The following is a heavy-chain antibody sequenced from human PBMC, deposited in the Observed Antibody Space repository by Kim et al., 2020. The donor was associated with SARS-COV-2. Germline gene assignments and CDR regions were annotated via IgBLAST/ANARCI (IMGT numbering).Heavy chain of an antibody. CDR2: IIPIFGTA. J-gene: IGHJ6*02. D-gene: IGHD3-22*01. Sequence: SVKVSCKASGGTFSSYAISWVRQAPGQGLEWMGGIIPIFGTANYAQKFQGRVTITADESTSTAYMELSSLRSEDTAVYYCARTITMIRYGMDVWGQGTTVTVSS. CDR1: GGTFSSYA. CDR3: ARTITMIRYGMDV. V-gene: IGHV1-69*13.